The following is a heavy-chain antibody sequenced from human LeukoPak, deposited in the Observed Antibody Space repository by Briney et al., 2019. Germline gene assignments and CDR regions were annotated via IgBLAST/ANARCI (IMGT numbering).Heavy chain of an antibody. CDR1: GGSISSYY. CDR3: ARTTEKVRGYYYMDV. D-gene: IGHD2/OR15-2a*01. V-gene: IGHV4-4*07. J-gene: IGHJ6*03. Sequence: PSETLSLTCTVSGGSISSYYWSWIRQPAGKGLEWIGRIYTSGSTNYNPSLKSRVTMSVDTSKNQFSLKLSSVTAADTAVYYCARTTEKVRGYYYMDVWGKGTTVTISS. CDR2: IYTSGST.